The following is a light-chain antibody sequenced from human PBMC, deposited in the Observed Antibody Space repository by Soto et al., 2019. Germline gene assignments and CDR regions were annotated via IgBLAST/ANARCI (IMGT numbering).Light chain of an antibody. CDR2: AAS. V-gene: IGKV3D-15*01. J-gene: IGKJ5*01. Sequence: EIVMTQSPATLSVSPGDRSTLSCRASHSVTSSLAWYQQKPGQAPRLLIYAASTRATGIPDRFSGSGSGTDFTLSISSLEPEDFAVYYCQLSQQRSSWPPIAFGQGTRLEI. CDR1: HSVTSS. CDR3: QLSQQRSSWPPIA.